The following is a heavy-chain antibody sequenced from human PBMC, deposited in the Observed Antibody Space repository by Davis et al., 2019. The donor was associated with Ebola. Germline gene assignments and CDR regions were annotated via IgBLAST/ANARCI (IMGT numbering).Heavy chain of an antibody. Sequence: SVKVSCKASGGTFSSYAISWVRQAPGQGLEWMGGIIPILGIANYAQKFQGRVTITADESTSTAYMELSSLRSEDTAVYYCARGVVGFGEYPYFDYWGQGTLVTVSS. CDR2: IIPILGIA. CDR3: ARGVVGFGEYPYFDY. V-gene: IGHV1-69*10. D-gene: IGHD3-10*01. CDR1: GGTFSSYA. J-gene: IGHJ4*02.